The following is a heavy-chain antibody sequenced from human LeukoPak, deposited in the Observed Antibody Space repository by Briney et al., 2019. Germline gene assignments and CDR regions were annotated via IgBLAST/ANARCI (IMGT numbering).Heavy chain of an antibody. J-gene: IGHJ4*02. Sequence: PAGGSLRLSCAASGFTFSDYAMSWVRQAPGKGLEWVSAISGSGADTYYADSVKGRFTISRDNSKNTLSLQMNSLRAEDTAAYYCAKEGYQTGTTSKGYYDYWGQGTLVTVSS. CDR2: ISGSGADT. V-gene: IGHV3-23*01. CDR1: GFTFSDYA. CDR3: AKEGYQTGTTSKGYYDY. D-gene: IGHD1-7*01.